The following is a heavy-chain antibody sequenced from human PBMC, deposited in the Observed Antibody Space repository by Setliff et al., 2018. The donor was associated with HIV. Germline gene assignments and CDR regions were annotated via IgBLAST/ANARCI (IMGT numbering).Heavy chain of an antibody. D-gene: IGHD6-13*01. J-gene: IGHJ4*02. Sequence: SESLSLTCTVSGGSMSGLYWSWMRQRPGRGLEWIGYVYYSGSTKYNPSLQSRVTISNDTSKSQFSLSLSSVTAADSALYYCARVTAAPGYYLEDWGQGTLVTVPS. CDR2: VYYSGST. CDR1: GGSMSGLY. CDR3: ARVTAAPGYYLED. V-gene: IGHV4-59*11.